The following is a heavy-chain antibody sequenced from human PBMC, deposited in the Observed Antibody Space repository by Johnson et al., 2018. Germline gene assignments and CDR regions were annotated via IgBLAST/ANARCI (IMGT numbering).Heavy chain of an antibody. CDR2: ISYDGSNK. D-gene: IGHD6-13*01. J-gene: IGHJ3*02. CDR1: GFTFSSYG. Sequence: QVQLQESGGGVVQPGRSLRLSCAASGFTFSSYGMHWVRQAPGKGLEWVAVISYDGSNKYYADSVKGRFTISRDNSKNTLYLQMNSLRAEDTAVYYCARDSCAYSSSCQKVAFDIWGQGTMVTVSS. CDR3: ARDSCAYSSSCQKVAFDI. V-gene: IGHV3-30*03.